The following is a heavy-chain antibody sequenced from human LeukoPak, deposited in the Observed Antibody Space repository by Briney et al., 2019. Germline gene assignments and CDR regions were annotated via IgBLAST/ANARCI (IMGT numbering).Heavy chain of an antibody. CDR1: AGSISSNSYY. D-gene: IGHD3-10*01. CDR3: ASWSSGSYGYYYYYMDV. J-gene: IGHJ6*03. Sequence: SETLSLTCTVSAGSISSNSYYWGWIRQPPGKGLEWIGSIYYSGSTYYNPSLESRVTMSLDTSKNQFSLKLSSVTAADTAVYYCASWSSGSYGYYYYYMDVWGKGTTVTVSS. V-gene: IGHV4-39*07. CDR2: IYYSGST.